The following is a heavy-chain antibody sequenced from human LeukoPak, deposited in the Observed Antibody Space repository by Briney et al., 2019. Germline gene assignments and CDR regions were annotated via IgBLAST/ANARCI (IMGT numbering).Heavy chain of an antibody. Sequence: AASVKVSCKASGGTFSSYAISWVRQAPGQGLEWMGGIIPIFGTANYAQKFQGRVTITADKSTSTAYMELSSLRSEDTAVYYCATDLIVGATLGYWGQGTLVTVSS. CDR2: IIPIFGTA. D-gene: IGHD1-26*01. CDR3: ATDLIVGATLGY. V-gene: IGHV1-69*06. CDR1: GGTFSSYA. J-gene: IGHJ4*02.